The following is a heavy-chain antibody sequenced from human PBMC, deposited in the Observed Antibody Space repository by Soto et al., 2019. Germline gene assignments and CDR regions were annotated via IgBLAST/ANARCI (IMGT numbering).Heavy chain of an antibody. J-gene: IGHJ4*02. CDR3: ARTLSEDY. Sequence: LRLSCAASGFTFSSYAMSWVRQAPGKGLEWVSAISSSTNTIYYADSVKGRFTISRDNAKNSLYLQMNSLRDEDTAVYYCARTLSEDYWGQGTLVTVSS. V-gene: IGHV3-48*02. CDR1: GFTFSSYA. CDR2: ISSSTNTI.